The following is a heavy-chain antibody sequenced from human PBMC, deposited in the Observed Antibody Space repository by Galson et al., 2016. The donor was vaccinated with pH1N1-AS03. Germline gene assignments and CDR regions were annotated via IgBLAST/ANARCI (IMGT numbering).Heavy chain of an antibody. V-gene: IGHV1-2*02. Sequence: SVKGSCKASGYTFTAYYIHWVRQAPGQGLEWMGWIDPDHDGGTRYAQKFQGRVTMARDTSITTVYMEVTRLTSDDTAVYYCARILRGKGGLDSWGQGTLVTVTS. CDR3: ARILRGKGGLDS. J-gene: IGHJ5*01. D-gene: IGHD3-16*01. CDR1: GYTFTAYY. CDR2: IDPDHDGGT.